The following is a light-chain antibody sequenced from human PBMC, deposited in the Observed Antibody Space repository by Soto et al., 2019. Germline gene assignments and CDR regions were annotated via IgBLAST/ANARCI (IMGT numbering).Light chain of an antibody. V-gene: IGLV2-14*01. CDR3: TSYTPSSTYV. CDR2: AVS. Sequence: QSVLTQPAYVSGSPGQSITISCTGTSSDVGNYDYVSWYQQYPGKAPRLMIYAVSRRPSGISDRFSGSKSGNTASLTISGLQAEDEADYYCTSYTPSSTYVFGTGTKLTVL. CDR1: SSDVGNYDY. J-gene: IGLJ1*01.